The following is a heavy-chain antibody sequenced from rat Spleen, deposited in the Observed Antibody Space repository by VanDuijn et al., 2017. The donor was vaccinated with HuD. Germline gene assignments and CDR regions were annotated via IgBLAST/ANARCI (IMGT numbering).Heavy chain of an antibody. CDR2: ILSGGST. Sequence: QVQLKESGPGLVQPSQTLSLTCTVSGFSLTNNGVSWVRQPPGKDLEWIAAILSGGSTYSNSVFKSRLSISRDTSKNQVFLKMSSLQTEDTATYYCASLTTGIPLDYWYFDFWGPGTMVTVSS. J-gene: IGHJ1*01. D-gene: IGHD1-9*01. CDR3: ASLTTGIPLDYWYFDF. V-gene: IGHV2S12*01. CDR1: GFSLTNNG.